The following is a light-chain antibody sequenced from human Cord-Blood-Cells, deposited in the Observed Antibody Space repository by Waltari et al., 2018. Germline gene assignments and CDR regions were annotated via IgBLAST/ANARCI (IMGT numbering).Light chain of an antibody. Sequence: DIQMTHSPSSLSASVEDRVTITCRASQSISSYLNWYHQKPGNAPKLLIYAASSLQSGVPSRFSGSGSGTDFTLTISSLQREDFATYYCQQSYSTLYTFGQGTKLESK. CDR2: AAS. CDR3: QQSYSTLYT. V-gene: IGKV1-39*01. J-gene: IGKJ2*01. CDR1: QSISSY.